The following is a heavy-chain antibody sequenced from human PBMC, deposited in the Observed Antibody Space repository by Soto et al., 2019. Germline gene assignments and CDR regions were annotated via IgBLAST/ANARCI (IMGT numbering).Heavy chain of an antibody. CDR3: ASLTLIAVAATYFDY. D-gene: IGHD6-19*01. V-gene: IGHV4-4*02. CDR1: GGSVSISNW. CDR2: IYHSGST. J-gene: IGHJ4*02. Sequence: PSETLSLTCSVSGGSVSISNWWSLFRQPPGKGLEWIGEIYHSGSTNYNPSLKSRVTISVDKSKNQFSLKLSSVTAADTAVYYCASLTLIAVAATYFDYWGQGTLVTVSS.